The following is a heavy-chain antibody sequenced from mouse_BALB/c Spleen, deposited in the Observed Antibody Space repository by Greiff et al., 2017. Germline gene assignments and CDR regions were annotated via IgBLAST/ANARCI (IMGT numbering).Heavy chain of an antibody. J-gene: IGHJ4*01. Sequence: VHLVESGPGLVAPSQSLSITCTVSGFSLTSYGVHWVRQPPGKGLEWLGVIWAGGSTNYNSALMSRLSISKDNSKSQVFLRMNSLQTDDTAMYYCARAGEDAMDYWGQGTSVTVSS. CDR3: ARAGEDAMDY. CDR1: GFSLTSYG. V-gene: IGHV2-9*02. CDR2: IWAGGST.